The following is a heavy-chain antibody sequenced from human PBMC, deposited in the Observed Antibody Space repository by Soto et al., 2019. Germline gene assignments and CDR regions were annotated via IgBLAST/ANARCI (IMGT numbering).Heavy chain of an antibody. Sequence: EVQLVESGGGLVQPGGSLRLSCAASGFTFSSYSINWVRQAPGKGLEWVSYISSGGSTIYYADSVKGRFTISRDNAKNSLYLQMNSLRDEDTAVYYCARDRYYESSAYYYFDYWGRGTLVTVSS. V-gene: IGHV3-48*02. J-gene: IGHJ4*02. CDR2: ISSGGSTI. CDR1: GFTFSSYS. CDR3: ARDRYYESSAYYYFDY. D-gene: IGHD3-22*01.